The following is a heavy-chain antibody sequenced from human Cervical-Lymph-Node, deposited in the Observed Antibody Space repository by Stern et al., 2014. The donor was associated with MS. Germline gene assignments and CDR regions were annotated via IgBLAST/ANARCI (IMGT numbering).Heavy chain of an antibody. CDR2: IKPNNGAA. J-gene: IGHJ4*02. D-gene: IGHD2-2*01. Sequence: VQLVESGAEVKKPGASVKVSCKASGYTFNRYYIHWVRQAPGQGLEWMGRIKPNNGAANYAQKFHDRVTMTKDTSITTAYMELSRLTSDDTAFYFCARDIVLVPAARGPADYWGQGTLVSVSS. CDR3: ARDIVLVPAARGPADY. V-gene: IGHV1-2*06. CDR1: GYTFNRYY.